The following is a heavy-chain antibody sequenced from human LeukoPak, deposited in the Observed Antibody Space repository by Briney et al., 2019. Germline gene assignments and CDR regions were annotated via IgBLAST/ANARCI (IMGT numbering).Heavy chain of an antibody. Sequence: GGSLRLSCAASGFTFSGYWMSWVRQAPGKGLEWVANINRDGSDTQYVDSVKGRFTISRDNAKNSLYLQMNSLRAEDTAVYYLARFRKSPSGYWGQGFLGTGSS. CDR1: GFTFSGYW. V-gene: IGHV3-7*01. CDR3: ARFRKSPSGY. J-gene: IGHJ4*03. CDR2: INRDGSDT.